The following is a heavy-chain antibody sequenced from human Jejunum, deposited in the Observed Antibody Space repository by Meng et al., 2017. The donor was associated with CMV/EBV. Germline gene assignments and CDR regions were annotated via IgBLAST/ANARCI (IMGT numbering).Heavy chain of an antibody. V-gene: IGHV2-26*01. D-gene: IGHD4-17*01. CDR2: SFSDDEK. J-gene: IGHJ6*02. Sequence: GVSWSRQPPGKALEWLAHSFSDDEKSYRTSLESRLTIVNDISKNQVVLTMTKMDPVDTGTYYCARIGRAPRHRTVPPIYNYGLDLWAQGTTVTVSS. CDR1: G. CDR3: ARIGRAPRHRTVPPIYNYGLDL.